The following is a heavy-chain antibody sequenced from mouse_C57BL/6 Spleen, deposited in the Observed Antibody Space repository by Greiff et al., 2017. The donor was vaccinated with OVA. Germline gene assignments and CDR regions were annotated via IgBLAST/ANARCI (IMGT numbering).Heavy chain of an antibody. CDR2: IDPSDSYT. D-gene: IGHD2-2*01. CDR1: GYTFTIYW. J-gene: IGHJ3*01. CDR3: ARSMFTTRSWFAY. Sequence: QVQLQQPGAELVMPGASVKLSCKASGYTFTIYWMHWVKQRPGQGLAWIGEIDPSDSYTNYNQKFKGKSTLTVDKSSSTAYMQLSSLTSEDSAVYYCARSMFTTRSWFAYWGQGTLVTVSA. V-gene: IGHV1-69*01.